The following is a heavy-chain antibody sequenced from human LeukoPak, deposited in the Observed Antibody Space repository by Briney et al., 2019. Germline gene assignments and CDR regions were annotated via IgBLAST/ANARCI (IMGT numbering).Heavy chain of an antibody. D-gene: IGHD3-22*01. V-gene: IGHV5-51*01. Sequence: GESLKISCKSSGYDFTSYWIGWVRQMPGKGLEWVGNIQPGNPEIRYSPSFQGQVTLSADKSISTAYLQWSSLKASDTAMYYCARRHYYYDRSGFYYYFDTWGQGTQVTVTS. CDR2: IQPGNPEI. CDR3: ARRHYYYDRSGFYYYFDT. CDR1: GYDFTSYW. J-gene: IGHJ4*02.